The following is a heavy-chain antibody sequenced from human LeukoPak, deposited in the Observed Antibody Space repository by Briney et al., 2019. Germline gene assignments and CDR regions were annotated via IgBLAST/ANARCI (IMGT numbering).Heavy chain of an antibody. CDR2: TYYRPKWYN. Sequence: SQTLSLTFAISGDSVSSSSATWNWFRQSPSRGLECLGRTYYRPKWYNDYAVSVKSRITINPDTSKNQFSLQLNSVTPEDTAMYYCARYVTSGRSFDSWGQGTLVTVSP. V-gene: IGHV6-1*01. J-gene: IGHJ4*02. CDR1: GDSVSSSSAT. CDR3: ARYVTSGRSFDS. D-gene: IGHD2/OR15-2a*01.